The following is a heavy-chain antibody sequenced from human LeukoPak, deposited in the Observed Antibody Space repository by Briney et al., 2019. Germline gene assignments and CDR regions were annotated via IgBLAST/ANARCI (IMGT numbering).Heavy chain of an antibody. Sequence: GTSVKVSCKASGFTFTSSAVQWVRQARGQRLEWIGWIVVGSGNTNYAQKFQERVTITRDMSTSTAYMELSSLRSEDTAVYYCAAPGGIFLTGYYTFDYWGQGTLVTVSS. CDR1: GFTFTSSA. J-gene: IGHJ4*02. CDR2: IVVGSGNT. D-gene: IGHD3-9*01. V-gene: IGHV1-58*01. CDR3: AAPGGIFLTGYYTFDY.